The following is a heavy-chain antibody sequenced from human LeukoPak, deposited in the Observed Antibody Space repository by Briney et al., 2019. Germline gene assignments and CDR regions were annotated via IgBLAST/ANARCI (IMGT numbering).Heavy chain of an antibody. CDR3: ARVVTWFDP. CDR2: IKEDGSMQ. CDR1: GFTFSSFW. Sequence: GGSLRLSCAASGFTFSSFWMSWVRQAPGKGLEWVAHIKEDGSMQSYVDSVKGRFTISRDNAKHSVYLQMNSLRAEDTAVYYCARVVTWFDPWGQGSLVTVSS. J-gene: IGHJ5*02. V-gene: IGHV3-7*04.